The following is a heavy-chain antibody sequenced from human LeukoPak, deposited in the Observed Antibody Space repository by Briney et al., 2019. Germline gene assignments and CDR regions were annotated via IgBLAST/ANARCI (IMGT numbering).Heavy chain of an antibody. CDR3: ARASGSGIIEGSYDYYGMDV. CDR2: IYSGGST. J-gene: IGHJ6*02. V-gene: IGHV3-53*04. D-gene: IGHD3-16*01. Sequence: GGSLRLSCAASGFTVSSNYMSWVRQAPGKGLEWVSVIYSGGSTYYADSVKGRFTISRHNSKNTLYLQMNSLRAEDTAVYYCARASGSGIIEGSYDYYGMDVWGQGTTVTVSS. CDR1: GFTVSSNY.